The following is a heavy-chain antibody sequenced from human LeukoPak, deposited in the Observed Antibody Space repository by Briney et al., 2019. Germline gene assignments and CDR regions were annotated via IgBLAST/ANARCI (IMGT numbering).Heavy chain of an antibody. CDR2: ISGSGGST. CDR3: AKGTKQSDALPSDY. V-gene: IGHV3-23*01. J-gene: IGHJ4*02. CDR1: GFTFSSYA. Sequence: GGSLRLSSAASGFTFSSYAMSWVRQAPGKGLEWVSAISGSGGSTYYADSVKGRFTISRDNSKNTLYLQMNSLRAEDTAVYYCAKGTKQSDALPSDYWGQGTLVTVSS. D-gene: IGHD6-19*01.